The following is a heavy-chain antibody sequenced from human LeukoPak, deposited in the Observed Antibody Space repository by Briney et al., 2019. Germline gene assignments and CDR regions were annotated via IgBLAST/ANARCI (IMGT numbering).Heavy chain of an antibody. Sequence: PGGSLRLSCAASGFTLSSYAMSWVRQAPGKGLEWVSAISGSGVSTFYADSVKGRFTISRDNSKNTLYLQINSLRAEDTAVYYCAKDRSDYGGYPPGAFDIWGQGTMVTVSS. V-gene: IGHV3-23*01. CDR3: AKDRSDYGGYPPGAFDI. D-gene: IGHD4-17*01. J-gene: IGHJ3*02. CDR2: ISGSGVST. CDR1: GFTLSSYA.